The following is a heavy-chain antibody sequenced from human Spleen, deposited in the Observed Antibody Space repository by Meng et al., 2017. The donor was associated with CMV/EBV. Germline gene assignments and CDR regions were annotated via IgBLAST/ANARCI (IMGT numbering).Heavy chain of an antibody. CDR2: IRYDGSKK. Sequence: GESLKISCAASGFTFSSYGMHWVRQAPGKGLEWVAFIRYDGSKKYYADSVKGRFTISRDNSKNTLYLQMNSLRAEDTAVYYCAKGKSTVAGREYYFDYWGQGTLVTVSS. J-gene: IGHJ4*02. D-gene: IGHD6-19*01. CDR3: AKGKSTVAGREYYFDY. CDR1: GFTFSSYG. V-gene: IGHV3-30*02.